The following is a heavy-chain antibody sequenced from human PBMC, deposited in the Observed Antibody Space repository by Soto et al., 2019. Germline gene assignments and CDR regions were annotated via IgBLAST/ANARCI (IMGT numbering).Heavy chain of an antibody. V-gene: IGHV3-48*02. Sequence: GVLRLSCAASGFTFSSYSMNWVRQAPGKGLEWVSYISSSSSTIYYADSVKGRFTISRDNAKNSLYLQMNSLRDEDTAVYYCARDDTGDYSYYYYGMDVWGQGTTVTVSS. CDR3: ARDDTGDYSYYYYGMDV. D-gene: IGHD3-10*01. CDR2: ISSSSSTI. CDR1: GFTFSSYS. J-gene: IGHJ6*02.